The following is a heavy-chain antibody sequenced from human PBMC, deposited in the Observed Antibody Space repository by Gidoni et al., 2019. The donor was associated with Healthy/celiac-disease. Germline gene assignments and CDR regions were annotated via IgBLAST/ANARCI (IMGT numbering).Heavy chain of an antibody. CDR3: ATSGVGYCSGGSCYS. CDR1: GGTFSRYA. CDR2: TIPTLDIA. D-gene: IGHD2-15*01. Sequence: QVQLVQSGAEVKQPGSSVKVSCKASGGTFSRYALSWVRQAPGQGLEWMGRTIPTLDIANYAQKFQGRVTITADKSTNTAYMELSSLRSEDTDVYYCATSGVGYCSGGSCYSWGQGTLVTVSS. J-gene: IGHJ4*02. V-gene: IGHV1-69*04.